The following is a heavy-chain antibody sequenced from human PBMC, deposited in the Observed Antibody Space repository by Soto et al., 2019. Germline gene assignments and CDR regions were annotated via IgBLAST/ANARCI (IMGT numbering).Heavy chain of an antibody. CDR1: GFTFSSYA. CDR2: ISYDGSNK. Sequence: GGSLRLSCAASGFTFSSYAMHWVRQAPGKGLEWVAVISYDGSNKYYADSVKGRFTISRDNSKNTLYLQMNSLRAEDTAVYYCARDRLAQSYRVVVVIKGYGMDVWGQGTTVTVSS. J-gene: IGHJ6*02. D-gene: IGHD3-22*01. CDR3: ARDRLAQSYRVVVVIKGYGMDV. V-gene: IGHV3-30-3*01.